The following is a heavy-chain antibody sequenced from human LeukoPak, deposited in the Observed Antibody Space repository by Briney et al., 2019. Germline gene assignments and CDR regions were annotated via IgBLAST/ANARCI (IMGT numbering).Heavy chain of an antibody. CDR1: GFTISDHY. J-gene: IGHJ3*02. CDR2: TRNKANSYTT. Sequence: GGSLRLSCAASGFTISDHYMDWVRQAPGKGLEWVGRTRNKANSYTTEYAASVKGRFTISRNDSKTSLYLQMNSLKTEDTAVYYCARGYGRDAFYIWGQGTMVTVSS. D-gene: IGHD3-16*01. CDR3: ARGYGRDAFYI. V-gene: IGHV3-72*01.